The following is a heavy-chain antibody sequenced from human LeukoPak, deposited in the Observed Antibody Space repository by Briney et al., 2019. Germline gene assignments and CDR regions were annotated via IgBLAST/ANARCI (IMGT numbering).Heavy chain of an antibody. J-gene: IGHJ6*03. D-gene: IGHD3-16*01. Sequence: SVKVSCKASGGTFSSYAISWVRQAPGQGLEWMGGIIPIFGTANYAQKFQGRVTITTDESTSTAYMELSSLRSEDTAVYYCARALGDFSRRPSQSSYYYYMDVWGKGTTVTVSS. CDR1: GGTFSSYA. CDR3: ARALGDFSRRPSQSSYYYYMDV. CDR2: IIPIFGTA. V-gene: IGHV1-69*05.